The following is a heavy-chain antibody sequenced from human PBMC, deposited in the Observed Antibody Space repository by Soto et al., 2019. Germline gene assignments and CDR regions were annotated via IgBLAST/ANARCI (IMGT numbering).Heavy chain of an antibody. CDR1: GVTFSSYA. V-gene: IGHV3-23*01. CDR2: ISGSGGST. J-gene: IGHJ4*02. CDR3: AKDLTTVTRWYYFDY. Sequence: AWSLRLSCAASGVTFSSYAMSWVRQAPGKGLEWVSAISGSGGSTYYADSVKGRFTISRDNSKNTLYLQMDSLRAEDTAIYYCAKDLTTVTRWYYFDYWGQGTLVTVSS. D-gene: IGHD4-17*01.